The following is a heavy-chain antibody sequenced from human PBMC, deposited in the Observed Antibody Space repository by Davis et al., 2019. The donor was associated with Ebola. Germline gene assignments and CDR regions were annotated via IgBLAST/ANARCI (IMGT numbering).Heavy chain of an antibody. CDR3: ARVRGSGWYEGGYYYYYGMDV. V-gene: IGHV1-18*01. CDR2: ISAYNGNT. CDR1: GYTFTSYC. D-gene: IGHD6-19*01. Sequence: ASVQVSCKASGYTFTSYCIRWVRQAPGQGLEWMGWISAYNGNTNYAQKLQGRVTMTTDTSTSTAYMELRRMRTGDTAVYYCARVRGSGWYEGGYYYYYGMDVWGQGTTVTVSS. J-gene: IGHJ6*02.